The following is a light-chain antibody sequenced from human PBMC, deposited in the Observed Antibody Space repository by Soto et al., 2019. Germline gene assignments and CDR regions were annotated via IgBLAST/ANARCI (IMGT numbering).Light chain of an antibody. Sequence: QSAVTQPPSASGTPGQRVTISCSGSSSNIGRNTVNWYQQFPGTAPNLLTYNNNERPSGVPDRFSGSKSGTSASLAISGLRSEDEADYYCAVWDASLNGRVFGGGTKLTVL. CDR3: AVWDASLNGRV. V-gene: IGLV1-44*01. J-gene: IGLJ3*02. CDR2: NNN. CDR1: SSNIGRNT.